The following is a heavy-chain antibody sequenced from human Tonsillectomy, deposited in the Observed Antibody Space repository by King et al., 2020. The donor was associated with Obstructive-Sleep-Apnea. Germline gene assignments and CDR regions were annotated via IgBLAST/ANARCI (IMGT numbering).Heavy chain of an antibody. J-gene: IGHJ4*02. Sequence: VQLVESGGGLVKPGGSLRLSCAASGFTFSNAWMSWVRQAPGKGRAGVGRIKSKTDGGTTDYASPVKGRFTISRDGSKNTLYLQMNSLKTEDTAVYYCTTYDILTGYDSFDYWGQGTLVTVSS. CDR1: GFTFSNAW. V-gene: IGHV3-15*01. CDR2: IKSKTDGGTT. D-gene: IGHD3-9*01. CDR3: TTYDILTGYDSFDY.